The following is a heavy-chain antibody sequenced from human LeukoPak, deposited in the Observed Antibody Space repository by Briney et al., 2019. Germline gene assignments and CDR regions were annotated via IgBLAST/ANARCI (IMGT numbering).Heavy chain of an antibody. V-gene: IGHV3-33*08. D-gene: IGHD6-13*01. CDR1: GNYW. CDR3: VREASAAAAGTGDF. Sequence: GGSLRLSCAASGNYWMHWVRQAPDKGLEWVAVVWHDGNKKYHADSVKGRFTISRDNSKNTLFLQMNSLRAEDTAVYYCVREASAAAAGTGDFWGQGTLVTVSS. CDR2: VWHDGNKK. J-gene: IGHJ4*02.